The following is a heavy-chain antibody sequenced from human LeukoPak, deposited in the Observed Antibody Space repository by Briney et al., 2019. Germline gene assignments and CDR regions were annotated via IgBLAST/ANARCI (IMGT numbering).Heavy chain of an antibody. CDR3: AKAVAVAGSERRGYYFDY. D-gene: IGHD6-19*01. V-gene: IGHV3-23*01. J-gene: IGHJ4*02. CDR2: ISGSGGST. Sequence: GGSLRLSCAASGFTFSSYAMSWVRQAPGKGLEWVSAISGSGGSTYYADSVKGRITISRDNSKNTLYLQMNSLRAEDTAVYYCAKAVAVAGSERRGYYFDYWGQGTLVTVSS. CDR1: GFTFSSYA.